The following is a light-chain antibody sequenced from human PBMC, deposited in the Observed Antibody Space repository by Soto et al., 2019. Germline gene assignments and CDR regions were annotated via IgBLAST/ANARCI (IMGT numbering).Light chain of an antibody. V-gene: IGKV3-15*01. Sequence: EIVMTQSPATLSVSPGERATLSCRASQSVSSNLAWYQQKPGQAPRLLIYGASTRAIGIPARFSGSGSGAEFTLTISSLQSEDFAVYYCQQYNNWPLTFGGGTKVEIK. CDR2: GAS. CDR3: QQYNNWPLT. J-gene: IGKJ4*01. CDR1: QSVSSN.